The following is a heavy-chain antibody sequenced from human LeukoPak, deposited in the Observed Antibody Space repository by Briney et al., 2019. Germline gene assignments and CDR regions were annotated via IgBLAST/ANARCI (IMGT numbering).Heavy chain of an antibody. CDR3: ARDLRYDSSGYPDY. CDR1: GFTFSSYS. V-gene: IGHV3-48*02. J-gene: IGHJ4*02. Sequence: PGGSLRLSCAASGFTFSSYSMNWVRQAPGKGLEWVSYISSSSSTIYYADSVKGRFTISRDNAKNSLYLQMNSLRDEDTAVYYCARDLRYDSSGYPDYWGQETLVAVSS. CDR2: ISSSSSTI. D-gene: IGHD3-22*01.